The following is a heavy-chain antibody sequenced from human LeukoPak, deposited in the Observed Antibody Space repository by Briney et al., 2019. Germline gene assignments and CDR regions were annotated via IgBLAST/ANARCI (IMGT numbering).Heavy chain of an antibody. V-gene: IGHV3-33*01. D-gene: IGHD3-10*01. Sequence: GGSLRLSCAASGFTFSSYGMHWVRQAPGKGLEWVAVIWYDGSNKYYADSVKGRFTISRDSSKNTLYLQMNSLRAEDTAVYYCAREEGSGSSYYMDVWGKGTTVTVSS. CDR3: AREEGSGSSYYMDV. CDR1: GFTFSSYG. CDR2: IWYDGSNK. J-gene: IGHJ6*03.